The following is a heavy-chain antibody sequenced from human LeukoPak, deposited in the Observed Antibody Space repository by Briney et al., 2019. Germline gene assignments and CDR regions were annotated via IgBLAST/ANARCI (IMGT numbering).Heavy chain of an antibody. D-gene: IGHD1-1*01. CDR2: IANGGSSI. Sequence: GGSLRFSGAAAGFSCSNYERDWLRQAPGKGLEGVSYIANGGSSIYPAESVRVRFTISRDNAKTSLYLQINSLGPEATAIYYCVREQLGGPALHRWGQGTMVTVSS. J-gene: IGHJ3*01. CDR3: VREQLGGPALHR. CDR1: GFSCSNYE. V-gene: IGHV3-48*03.